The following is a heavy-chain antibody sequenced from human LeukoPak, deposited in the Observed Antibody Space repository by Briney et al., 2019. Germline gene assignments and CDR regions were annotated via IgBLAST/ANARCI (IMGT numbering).Heavy chain of an antibody. V-gene: IGHV3-30*01. D-gene: IGHD6-19*01. CDR3: ARDTHSSGWGYFDY. CDR2: ISYDGSNK. CDR1: GFTFSSYA. J-gene: IGHJ4*02. Sequence: GGSLRLSCAASGFTFSSYAMHWVRQAPGKGLERVAVISYDGSNKYYADSVKGRFTISRDNSKNTLYLQMNSLRAEDTAVYYCARDTHSSGWGYFDYWGQGTLVTVSS.